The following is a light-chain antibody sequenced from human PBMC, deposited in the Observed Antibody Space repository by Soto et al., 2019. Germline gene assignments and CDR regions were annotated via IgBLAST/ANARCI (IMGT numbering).Light chain of an antibody. CDR2: DVS. J-gene: IGLJ1*01. CDR3: CSYAGGPYV. CDR1: SSDVGGYNY. V-gene: IGLV2-11*01. Sequence: QSALTQPRSVSGSPGQSVAISCTGSSSDVGGYNYVSWYQQHPGKAPKVMIYDVSKRPSGVPDRFSGSKSGDTASLTITGLRAEDEADYYCCSYAGGPYVFGTGTKVTVL.